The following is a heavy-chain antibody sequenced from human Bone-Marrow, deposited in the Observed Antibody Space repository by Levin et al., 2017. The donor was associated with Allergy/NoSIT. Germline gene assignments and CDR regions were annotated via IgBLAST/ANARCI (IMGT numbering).Heavy chain of an antibody. CDR2: FDPEEDEI. Sequence: VASVKVSCKVSGYTLTQLSMHWVRQAPGKGLEWMGGFDPEEDEIIYAQKFQGRLTMTEDTSTDTIYMELSSLRSEDTAVYYCAREGAGFDYWGQGTLVTVSS. D-gene: IGHD1-26*01. CDR1: GYTLTQLS. J-gene: IGHJ4*02. CDR3: AREGAGFDY. V-gene: IGHV1-24*01.